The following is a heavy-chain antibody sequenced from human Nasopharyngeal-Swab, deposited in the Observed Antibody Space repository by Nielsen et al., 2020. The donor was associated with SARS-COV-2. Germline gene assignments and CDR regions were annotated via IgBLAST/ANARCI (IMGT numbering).Heavy chain of an antibody. CDR1: GFTFSNSW. Sequence: GESLKISCAASGFTFSNSWMSWVRQAPGKGLEWVANIKQDGSEKYYVDSVKGRFTISSENAKNSLYLQMNSLRAEDTGVYYCVNGGSLDFWGQGTLVTVSP. D-gene: IGHD2-15*01. J-gene: IGHJ4*02. CDR3: VNGGSLDF. CDR2: IKQDGSEK. V-gene: IGHV3-7*01.